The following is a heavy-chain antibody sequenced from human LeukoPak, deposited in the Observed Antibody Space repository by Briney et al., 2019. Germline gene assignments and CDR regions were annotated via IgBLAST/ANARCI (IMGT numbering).Heavy chain of an antibody. CDR3: ARVGTYYRSLDS. J-gene: IGHJ4*02. CDR2: IYHSGGT. D-gene: IGHD3-10*01. CDR1: GGSINDAS. V-gene: IGHV4-59*01. Sequence: PSETLSLTCTVSGGSINDASWNWIRKPPGQGLEWIGYIYHSGGTNYNPSLQSRVTISLDTSKNQFSQKLSSVTAADTAVYYCARVGTYYRSLDSWGQGTLVAVSS.